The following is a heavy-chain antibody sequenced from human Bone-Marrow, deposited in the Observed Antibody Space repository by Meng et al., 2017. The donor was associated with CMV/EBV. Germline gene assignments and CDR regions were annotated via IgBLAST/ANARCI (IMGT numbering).Heavy chain of an antibody. CDR2: ITHSGST. CDR1: GAPFSGY. CDR3: APGFRSWSGSYSS. J-gene: IGHJ4*02. D-gene: IGHD1-26*01. Sequence: VTLRQWGAGLLKLSETLSLPCGVYGAPFSGYWSWVRQPPGKGLEWIGEITHSGSTNYNVSLKSRVTISIDTSKNQFSLKLSSVTATDTAVYYCAPGFRSWSGSYSSWGQGTLVTVSS. V-gene: IGHV4-34*01.